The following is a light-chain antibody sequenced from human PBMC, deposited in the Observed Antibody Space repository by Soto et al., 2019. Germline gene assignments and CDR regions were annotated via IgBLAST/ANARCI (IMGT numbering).Light chain of an antibody. CDR1: SSNIGAGYD. V-gene: IGLV1-40*01. J-gene: IGLJ1*01. CDR2: GNI. CDR3: QSYDSSLSDSYV. Sequence: QSVLTQPPSVSGAPGQRVTISCTGSSSNIGAGYDVHWYQHLPGTAPKLLIYGNINRPSGVPDRFSGSKSGTSASLAITGLQAEDEADYYCQSYDSSLSDSYVFGTGTKLTVL.